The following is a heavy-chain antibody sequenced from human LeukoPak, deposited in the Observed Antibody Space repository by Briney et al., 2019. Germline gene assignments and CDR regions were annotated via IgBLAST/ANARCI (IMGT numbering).Heavy chain of an antibody. V-gene: IGHV3-7*01. J-gene: IGHJ4*01. Sequence: GGSLRLSCAASGFTFSNYWMSWVRPAPGKGLEWVANIKQDGSEKYYVDSVKGRFTISRDNTKNSLYLQMNSLRAEDTAVYYCARGRYCISANCFYFDYWGQGTLVTVSS. D-gene: IGHD2-2*01. CDR2: IKQDGSEK. CDR1: GFTFSNYW. CDR3: ARGRYCISANCFYFDY.